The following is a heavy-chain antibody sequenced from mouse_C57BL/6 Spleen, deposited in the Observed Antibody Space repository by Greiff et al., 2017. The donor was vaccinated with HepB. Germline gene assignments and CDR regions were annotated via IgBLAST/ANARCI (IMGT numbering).Heavy chain of an antibody. V-gene: IGHV5-17*01. Sequence: EVMLVESGGGLVKPGGSLKLSCAASGFTFSDYGMHWVRQAPEKGLEWVAYISSGSSTIYYADTVKGRFTISRDNAKNTLFLQRTSLRSEDTAMYYCATYDGYYVGAYWGQGTLVTVSA. D-gene: IGHD2-3*01. CDR3: ATYDGYYVGAY. J-gene: IGHJ3*01. CDR1: GFTFSDYG. CDR2: ISSGSSTI.